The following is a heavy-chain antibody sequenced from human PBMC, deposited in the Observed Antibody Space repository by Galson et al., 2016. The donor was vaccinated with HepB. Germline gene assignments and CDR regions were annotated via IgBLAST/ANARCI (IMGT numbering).Heavy chain of an antibody. Sequence: SLRLSCAVSGFTFSNYQMSWIRQAPGKGLEWVSYISSGSSYTKYVDSVKGRFTISRDNAKNTLFLQMNSLRAEDTAVYYRAREAHSNSWYIDYYYVDVWGKGTTFTVSS. V-gene: IGHV3-11*06. D-gene: IGHD6-13*01. J-gene: IGHJ6*03. CDR3: AREAHSNSWYIDYYYVDV. CDR2: ISSGSSYT. CDR1: GFTFSNYQ.